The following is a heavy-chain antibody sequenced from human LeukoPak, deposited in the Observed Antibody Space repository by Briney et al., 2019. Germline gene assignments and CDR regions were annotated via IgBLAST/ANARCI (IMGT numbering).Heavy chain of an antibody. CDR3: ARGFYGTVPPFPYYYYYMDV. V-gene: IGHV4-34*01. CDR1: GGSFSGYY. D-gene: IGHD1/OR15-1a*01. J-gene: IGHJ6*03. Sequence: SETLSLTCAVYGGSFSGYYWSWIRQPPGKGLEWIGEINHSGSTNYNPSLKSRVTISVDTSKNQFSLKLSSVTAADTAVYYCARGFYGTVPPFPYYYYYMDVWGKGTTVTVSS. CDR2: INHSGST.